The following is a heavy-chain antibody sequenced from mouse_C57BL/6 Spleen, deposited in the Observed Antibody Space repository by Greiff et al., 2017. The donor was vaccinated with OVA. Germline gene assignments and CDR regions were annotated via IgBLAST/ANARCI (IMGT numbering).Heavy chain of an antibody. D-gene: IGHD2-12*01. J-gene: IGHJ1*03. CDR3: ARCFTTYWYFDV. V-gene: IGHV1-39*01. CDR2: NNPNYGTT. Sequence: SRPEPVNSGVSGKIFRQASCYSFTDQNKNWVKQNNGKSLEWIGVNNPNYGTTSYNQKFKGKATLTVDQSYSTAYMQLNSLTSEDSAVYYCARCFTTYWYFDVWGTGTTVTVSS. CDR1: CYSFTDQN.